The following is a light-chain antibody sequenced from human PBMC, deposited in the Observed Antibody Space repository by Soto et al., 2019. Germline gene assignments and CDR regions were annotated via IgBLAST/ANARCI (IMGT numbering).Light chain of an antibody. CDR1: QSISSW. CDR2: DAS. Sequence: IQMTQSPSSLSASVGDRVTITCRASQSISSWLAWYQQKPGKAPKLLIYDASSLQSGVPSRFRGSTSGTEFTLTISGLQPDDFATYYCQQYNSYSPTFGGGTKVDIK. J-gene: IGKJ4*02. CDR3: QQYNSYSPT. V-gene: IGKV1-5*01.